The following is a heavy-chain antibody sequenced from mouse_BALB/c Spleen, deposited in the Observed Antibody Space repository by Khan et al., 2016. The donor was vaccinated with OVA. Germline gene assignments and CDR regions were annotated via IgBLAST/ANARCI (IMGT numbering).Heavy chain of an antibody. Sequence: QVQLQQPGAELVRPGVSVKISCKGSGYTFTDFTMHWVKQSHAMSLEWIGVIGTYYGDADYNQKFKGKATMTVDKSSNTAYMDLARLTSEDSAIYYCGRGGGGDRFLYWGQGTLVTVSA. CDR3: GRGGGGDRFLY. CDR2: IGTYYGDA. CDR1: GYTFTDFT. J-gene: IGHJ3*01. V-gene: IGHV1S137*01.